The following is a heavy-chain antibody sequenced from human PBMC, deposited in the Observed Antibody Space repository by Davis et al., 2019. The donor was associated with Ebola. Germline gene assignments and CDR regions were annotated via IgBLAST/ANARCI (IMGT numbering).Heavy chain of an antibody. CDR1: GFTFSSYW. V-gene: IGHV3-7*01. J-gene: IGHJ4*02. CDR2: IKQDGSEK. Sequence: GESLKISCAASGFTFSSYWMSWVRQAPGKGLEWVANIKQDGSEKYYADSVKGRFTISRDNSKNTLYLQMNSLRAEDTAVYYCTSQAAPDYDSSGYYYVESDYWGQGTLVTVSS. CDR3: TSQAAPDYDSSGYYYVESDY. D-gene: IGHD3-22*01.